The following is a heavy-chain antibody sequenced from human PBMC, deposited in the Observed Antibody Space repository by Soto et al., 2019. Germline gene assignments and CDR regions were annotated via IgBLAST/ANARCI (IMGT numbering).Heavy chain of an antibody. V-gene: IGHV3-64*01. CDR3: ASTLHLGELSLYSGAFDI. CDR1: GFTFSSYA. CDR2: ISSNGGST. Sequence: GGSLRLSCAASGFTFSSYAMHWVRQAPGKGLEYVSAISSNGGSTYYANSVKGRFTISRDNSKNTLYLQMGSLRAEDMAVYYCASTLHLGELSLYSGAFDIWGQGTMVTVSS. D-gene: IGHD3-16*02. J-gene: IGHJ3*02.